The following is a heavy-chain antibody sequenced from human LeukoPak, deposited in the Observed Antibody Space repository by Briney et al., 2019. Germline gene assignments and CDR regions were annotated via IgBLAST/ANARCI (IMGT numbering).Heavy chain of an antibody. CDR1: GYTFTGYY. J-gene: IGHJ3*02. V-gene: IGHV1-2*02. CDR3: ARDPHYYDSSGYSGAFDI. CDR2: INPNSGGT. Sequence: ASVKVSCKASGYTFTGYYMHWVRQAPGQGLEWMGWINPNSGGTNYAQKFQGRVTMTRDTSISTAYMELSRLRSGDTAVYYCARDPHYYDSSGYSGAFDIWGQGTMVTVSS. D-gene: IGHD3-22*01.